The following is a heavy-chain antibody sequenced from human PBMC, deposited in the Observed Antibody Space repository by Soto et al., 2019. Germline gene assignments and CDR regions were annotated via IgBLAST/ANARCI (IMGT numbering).Heavy chain of an antibody. D-gene: IGHD3-22*01. Sequence: GESLKISCKGSGYSFAGYWITWVRQKPGKGLELMGRIDPGDSQTYYSPSFRGHVTISATKSITTVFLQWSSLRASDTAMYYCARQIYDSDTGPNFQYYFDSWGQGTPVTVSS. V-gene: IGHV5-10-1*01. J-gene: IGHJ4*02. CDR1: GYSFAGYW. CDR3: ARQIYDSDTGPNFQYYFDS. CDR2: IDPGDSQT.